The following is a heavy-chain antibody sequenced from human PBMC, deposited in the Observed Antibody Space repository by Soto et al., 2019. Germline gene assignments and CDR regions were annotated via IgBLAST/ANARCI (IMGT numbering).Heavy chain of an antibody. CDR3: ARRGSYSLHPPHYGMDV. D-gene: IGHD1-26*01. CDR2: MNPNSGNT. Sequence: QVQLVQSGAEVKKPGASVKVSCKASGYTFTSYDINWVRQATGQGLEWMGWMNPNSGNTGYAQKFQGRVTMTRNTAISTAYMELSSLRSEDTAVYYCARRGSYSLHPPHYGMDVWGQGTTVTVSS. J-gene: IGHJ6*02. CDR1: GYTFTSYD. V-gene: IGHV1-8*01.